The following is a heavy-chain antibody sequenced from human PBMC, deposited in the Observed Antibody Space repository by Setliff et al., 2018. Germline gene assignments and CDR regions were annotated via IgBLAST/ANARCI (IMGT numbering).Heavy chain of an antibody. V-gene: IGHV5-51*01. J-gene: IGHJ3*02. CDR2: IYPGDSDT. CDR1: GYRFTSNW. Sequence: ESLKISCKGSGYRFTSNWIGWVRQMPGKGLEWVGVIYPGDSDTRYNPSFRGQVTISADKSNNTAYPQWSSLKASDTATYYCGSHSSGWYGSAFENWGQGTKVTVSS. CDR3: GSHSSGWYGSAFEN. D-gene: IGHD6-19*01.